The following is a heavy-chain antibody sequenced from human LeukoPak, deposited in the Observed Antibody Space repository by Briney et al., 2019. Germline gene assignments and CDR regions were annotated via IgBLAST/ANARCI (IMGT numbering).Heavy chain of an antibody. CDR1: GFTFSSYS. CDR2: ISSSSSTI. Sequence: GGSLRLSCAASGFTFSSYSMNWVRQAPGKGLEWVSYISSSSSTIYYADSVKGRFTISRDNAKNSLYLQMNSLRAEDTAVYYCARGPPIPSQPKEGAFDIWGQGTMVTVSS. CDR3: ARGPPIPSQPKEGAFDI. J-gene: IGHJ3*02. D-gene: IGHD2-21*01. V-gene: IGHV3-48*04.